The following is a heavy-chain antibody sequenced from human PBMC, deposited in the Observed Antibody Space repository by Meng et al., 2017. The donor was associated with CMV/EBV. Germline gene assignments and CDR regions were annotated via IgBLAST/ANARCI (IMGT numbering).Heavy chain of an antibody. CDR2: INPNSGGT. D-gene: IGHD6-13*01. CDR3: ARDWKQQLVRGDY. Sequence: ASVKVSCKASGYTFTGYYMHWVRQAPGQGLEWLGRINPNSGGTNYAQKFQGRVTMTRDTSISTAYMELSRLRSDDTAVYYCARDWKQQLVRGDYWGQGTLVTVSS. CDR1: GYTFTGYY. V-gene: IGHV1-2*06. J-gene: IGHJ4*02.